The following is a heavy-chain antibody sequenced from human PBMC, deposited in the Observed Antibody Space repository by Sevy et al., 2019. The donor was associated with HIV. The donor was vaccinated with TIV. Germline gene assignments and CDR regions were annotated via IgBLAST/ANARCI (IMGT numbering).Heavy chain of an antibody. V-gene: IGHV3-7*01. J-gene: IGHJ4*02. CDR2: MRQDGSEK. CDR3: ARGIHGSGSRLGLGY. Sequence: GGSLRLSCTASGFTLSSYWMTWVRQAPGKGLEWVANMRQDGSEKYYVDSVKGRFTISRDNAKNSLYLQMNSLRAEDTAVYYCARGIHGSGSRLGLGYWGQGTLVTVSS. D-gene: IGHD3-10*01. CDR1: GFTLSSYW.